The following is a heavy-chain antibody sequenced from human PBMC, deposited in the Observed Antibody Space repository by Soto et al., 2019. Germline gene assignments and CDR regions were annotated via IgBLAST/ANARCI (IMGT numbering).Heavy chain of an antibody. Sequence: GGSLRLSCAASGFTFSSYVMNWVRQAPGRGLEWVSTISGSGDDTYFADSVKGRFTISRDNSKNTLYLQMKKLRAEDTALYYCAKGLTGYYFPVDYWGQGT. D-gene: IGHD3-9*01. CDR3: AKGLTGYYFPVDY. J-gene: IGHJ4*02. CDR2: ISGSGDDT. CDR1: GFTFSSYV. V-gene: IGHV3-23*01.